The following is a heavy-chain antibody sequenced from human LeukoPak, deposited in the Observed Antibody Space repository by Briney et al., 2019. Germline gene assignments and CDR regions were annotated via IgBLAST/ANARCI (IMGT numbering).Heavy chain of an antibody. CDR2: IYYSGST. D-gene: IGHD3-22*01. CDR3: ARDALDRVFDY. J-gene: IGHJ4*02. Sequence: SETLSLTCTVSSASIRGHYWGWIRQPPGKGLEWIGSIYYSGSTYYNPSLKSRVTISVDTSKNQFSLKLSSVTAADTAVYYCARDALDRVFDYWGQGTLVTVSS. CDR1: SASIRGHY. V-gene: IGHV4-39*07.